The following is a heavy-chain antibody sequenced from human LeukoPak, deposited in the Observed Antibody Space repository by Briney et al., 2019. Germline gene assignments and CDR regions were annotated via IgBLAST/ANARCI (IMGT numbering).Heavy chain of an antibody. J-gene: IGHJ4*02. CDR1: GFTFSSYD. CDR3: ARDRHVYDSSNYNFDC. Sequence: GGSLRLSCAASGFTFSSYDTYWVRQAPGKGLEWVAVISYDGRKKYYADSVKGRFIISRDNSKNTLYLQMNSLRAEDTAVYYCARDRHVYDSSNYNFDCWGQGTLVTVSS. CDR2: ISYDGRKK. D-gene: IGHD3-22*01. V-gene: IGHV3-30*03.